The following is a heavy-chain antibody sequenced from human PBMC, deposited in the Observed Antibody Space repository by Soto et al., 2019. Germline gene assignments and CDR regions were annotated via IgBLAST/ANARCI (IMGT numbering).Heavy chain of an antibody. D-gene: IGHD4-17*01. J-gene: IGHJ6*02. CDR1: GYTFTSYY. V-gene: IGHV1-46*01. CDR2: INPSGGST. Sequence: ASVKVSCKASGYTFTSYYMHWVRQAPGQGLEWMGIINPSGGSTSYAQKFQGRVTMTRDTSTSTVYMELSSLRSEDTAVYYCAREKTTVTTFGYYYGMDVWGQGTTVTVSS. CDR3: AREKTTVTTFGYYYGMDV.